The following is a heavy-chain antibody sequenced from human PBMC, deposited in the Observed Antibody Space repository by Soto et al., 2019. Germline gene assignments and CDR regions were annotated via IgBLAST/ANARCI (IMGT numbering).Heavy chain of an antibody. V-gene: IGHV3-53*01. Sequence: GGSLRLSCAASGFTVSSNYMSWVRQAPGKGLEWVSVIYSGGSTYYADSVKGRFTISRDNSKNTLYLQMNSLRAEDTAVYYCARGHTGYYYDSSGYSGAFDIWGQGTMVTVSS. D-gene: IGHD3-22*01. CDR2: IYSGGST. CDR3: ARGHTGYYYDSSGYSGAFDI. CDR1: GFTVSSNY. J-gene: IGHJ3*02.